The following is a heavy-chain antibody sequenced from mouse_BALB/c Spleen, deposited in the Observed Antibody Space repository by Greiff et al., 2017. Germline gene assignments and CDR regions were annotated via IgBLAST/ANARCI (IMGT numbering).Heavy chain of an antibody. J-gene: IGHJ3*01. CDR3: ARGYGSSPFAY. V-gene: IGHV3-2*02. Sequence: EVKLQESGPGLVKPSQSLSLTCTVTGYSITSDYAWYWIRQFPGNILEWMGYISYSGSTSYNPSLKSRISITRDTSKNQFFLQLNSVTTEDTATYYCARGYGSSPFAYWGQGTLVTVSA. CDR1: GYSITSDYA. CDR2: ISYSGST. D-gene: IGHD1-1*01.